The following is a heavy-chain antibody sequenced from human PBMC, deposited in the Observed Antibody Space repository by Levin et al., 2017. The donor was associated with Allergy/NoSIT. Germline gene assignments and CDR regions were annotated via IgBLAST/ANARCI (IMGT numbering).Heavy chain of an antibody. J-gene: IGHJ4*02. CDR3: ARGFNRLPQDY. D-gene: IGHD1-14*01. V-gene: IGHV3-48*03. Sequence: LSLTCAASGFPFSSYEMNWVRQAPGKGLEWLSYISSGGSAIYYADSVKGRFTISRDNAKNSLYLQMNSLRAEDTAVYYCARGFNRLPQDYWGQGTLVTVSS. CDR1: GFPFSSYE. CDR2: ISSGGSAI.